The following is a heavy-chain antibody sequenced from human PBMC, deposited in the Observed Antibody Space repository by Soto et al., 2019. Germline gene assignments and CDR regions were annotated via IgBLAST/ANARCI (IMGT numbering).Heavy chain of an antibody. V-gene: IGHV3-23*01. CDR3: AKDVGGYDGADY. CDR2: ISGSGGST. CDR1: GFTFSSYA. J-gene: IGHJ4*02. Sequence: GGSLRLSCAASGFTFSSYAMSWVRQAPGKGLEWVSAISGSGGSTYYADSVKGRFTISKDNSKNTLYLQMNSLRAEDTAVYYCAKDVGGYDGADYWGQGTLVTVSS. D-gene: IGHD5-12*01.